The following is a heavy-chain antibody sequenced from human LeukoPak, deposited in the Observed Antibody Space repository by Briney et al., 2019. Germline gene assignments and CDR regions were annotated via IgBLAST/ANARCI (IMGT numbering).Heavy chain of an antibody. CDR1: GGSISCGDYY. CDR3: AGDHGYYEGAFGS. J-gene: IGHJ4*02. CDR2: IFYSGNT. Sequence: PSETLSLTCTVSGGSISCGDYYWSWIRQPPGKGLKWIGYIFYSGNTYHNPSLKSRVPISVDTSKNRFSLKLAAVTAADTARYYCAGDHGYYEGAFGSWGQGTLVIVSS. D-gene: IGHD4-17*01. V-gene: IGHV4-30-4*02.